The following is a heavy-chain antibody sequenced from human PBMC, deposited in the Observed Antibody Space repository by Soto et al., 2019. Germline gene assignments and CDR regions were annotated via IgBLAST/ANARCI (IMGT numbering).Heavy chain of an antibody. V-gene: IGHV3-33*01. CDR3: ARDANPGFDY. J-gene: IGHJ4*02. CDR2: IWYDGSNK. Sequence: GGSLRLSCAASGFTFSSYGMHWVRRAPGKGLEWVAVIWYDGSNKYYADSVKGRFTISRDNSKNTLYLQMNSLRAEDTAVYYCARDANPGFDYWGQGTLVTVSS. CDR1: GFTFSSYG.